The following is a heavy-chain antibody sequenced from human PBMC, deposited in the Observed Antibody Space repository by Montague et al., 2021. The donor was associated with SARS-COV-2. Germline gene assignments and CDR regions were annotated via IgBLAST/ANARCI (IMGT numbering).Heavy chain of an antibody. J-gene: IGHJ4*02. CDR3: AHRPPYYSISGAWDVGCFDY. Sequence: PALVKPTQTLTLTCTFSGFSLTSSGVAVGWIRQPPGKALEWLALIYWDDTKHYNPSLKTRLTATQDTSKNQVVLTLTNVDPVDTATYYCAHRPPYYSISGAWDVGCFDYWGQGALVTVSS. V-gene: IGHV2-5*02. CDR1: GFSLTSSGVA. D-gene: IGHD3-10*01. CDR2: IYWDDTK.